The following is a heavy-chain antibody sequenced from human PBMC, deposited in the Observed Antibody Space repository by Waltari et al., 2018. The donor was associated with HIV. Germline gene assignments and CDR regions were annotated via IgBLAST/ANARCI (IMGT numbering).Heavy chain of an antibody. CDR3: ARPSGFDNGDYVWFDP. CDR2: IYYSGAT. J-gene: IGHJ5*02. CDR1: GGSIRTSSYY. V-gene: IGHV4-39*01. Sequence: QLQLQESGPGLVKPSETLSLTCSISGGSIRTSSYYWAWIRQPPGKGLEWIGNIYYSGATYYTPTLKSRVAISIDTSKNQFSLRLTSVTAADTAVYYCARPSGFDNGDYVWFDPWGQGTLVTVSS. D-gene: IGHD4-17*01.